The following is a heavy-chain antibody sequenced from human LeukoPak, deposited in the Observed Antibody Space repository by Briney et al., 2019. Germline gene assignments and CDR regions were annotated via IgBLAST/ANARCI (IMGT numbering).Heavy chain of an antibody. CDR2: IYYSGST. J-gene: IGHJ4*02. D-gene: IGHD1-26*01. CDR3: ARLVGATPKKFDY. V-gene: IGHV4-39*01. Sequence: SETLSLTCTVSGGSISSSSYYWGWIRQPPGKGLEWIGSIYYSGSTYYNPSLKSRVTISVDTSKNQFSLKLSSVTAADTAVYYCARLVGATPKKFDYWGQGTLVTVSS. CDR1: GGSISSSSYY.